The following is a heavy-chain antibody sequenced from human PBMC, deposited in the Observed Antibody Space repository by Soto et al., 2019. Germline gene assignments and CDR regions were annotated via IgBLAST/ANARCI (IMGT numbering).Heavy chain of an antibody. D-gene: IGHD4-17*01. Sequence: SETLSLTCTVSGGSISSGDFCWGWIRQPPGKGLELIGNIYYSGSTYYNPPLRSRATMSVHTSQNQFSLKLSSLTAADTAVYFCARADDFSDRFDYWGQGALVTVSS. V-gene: IGHV4-30-4*01. CDR1: GGSISSGDFC. CDR3: ARADDFSDRFDY. CDR2: IYYSGST. J-gene: IGHJ4*02.